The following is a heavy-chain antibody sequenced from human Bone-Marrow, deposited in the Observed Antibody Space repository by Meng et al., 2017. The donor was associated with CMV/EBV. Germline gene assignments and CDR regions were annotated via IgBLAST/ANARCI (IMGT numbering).Heavy chain of an antibody. CDR2: IYYSGST. V-gene: IGHV4-31*03. D-gene: IGHD2-2*01. J-gene: IGHJ4*02. CDR3: ARATGAYCSSTSCSYYFDY. CDR1: GGSISSGGYY. Sequence: SETLSLTCTVSGGSISSGGYYWSWIRQHPGKGLEWIGYIYYSGSTYYNPSLKSRVTISVDTSKNQFSLKLSSVTAADTAVYYCARATGAYCSSTSCSYYFDYWGQGTLVTVSS.